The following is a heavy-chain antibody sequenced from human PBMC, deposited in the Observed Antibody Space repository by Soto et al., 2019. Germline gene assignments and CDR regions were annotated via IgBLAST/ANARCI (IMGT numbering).Heavy chain of an antibody. V-gene: IGHV1-69*01. CDR1: GGIFSTYA. CDR3: ARDRDDYGSGNYYNRIDF. D-gene: IGHD3-10*01. J-gene: IGHJ4*02. Sequence: QVQLVQSGAEVKKPGSSVKXSXKXSGGIFSTYAISWLRQAPGKGLDWRGGIIPIFVNPNYAQRFQGRVTITADESTSTAYMELSRLRSEDTAVYYCARDRDDYGSGNYYNRIDFWGQGTLVTVSS. CDR2: IIPIFVNP.